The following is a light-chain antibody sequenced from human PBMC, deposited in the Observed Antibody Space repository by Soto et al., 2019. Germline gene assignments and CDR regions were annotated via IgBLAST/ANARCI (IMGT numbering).Light chain of an antibody. CDR3: QQYNSYWT. V-gene: IGKV1-5*01. Sequence: DIQMTQSPSTLSASVGDRVTITCRASQSISSWLAWYQQKPGKAPKLLIFDAFSLESGVPSRFSGSGSGTEFTLTISSLQPDDFATYYCQQYNSYWTCGQGTKVDIK. CDR2: DAF. CDR1: QSISSW. J-gene: IGKJ1*01.